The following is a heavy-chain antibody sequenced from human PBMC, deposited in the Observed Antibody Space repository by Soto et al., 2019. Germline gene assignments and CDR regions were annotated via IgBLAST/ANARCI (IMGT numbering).Heavy chain of an antibody. CDR1: GFTFRGYA. J-gene: IGHJ4*02. V-gene: IGHV3-23*01. CDR3: AARGRFYFDY. Sequence: PGGSLRLSCAASGFTFRGYAMGWVRQAPGKGLEWVSSIGTSGAAYYADSVKGRFTISRDNPDNALYLQLNILRSEDTAVYYCAARGRFYFDYWGQGILVTVSS. CDR2: SIGTSGAA. D-gene: IGHD1-26*01.